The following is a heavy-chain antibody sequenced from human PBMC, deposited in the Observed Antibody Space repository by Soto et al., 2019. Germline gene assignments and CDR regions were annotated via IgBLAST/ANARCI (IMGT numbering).Heavy chain of an antibody. V-gene: IGHV3-30*03. D-gene: IGHD6-19*01. CDR1: GFTFSSYG. CDR2: TSYDGSNK. J-gene: IGHJ4*02. Sequence: LRLSCAASGFTFSSYGMHWVRQAPGKGLEWVVVTSYDGSNKYYADSVKGRFTISRDNSKNTLYLQMNSLRAEDTAVYYCARVGSGWYYFDYWGQGTLVTVST. CDR3: ARVGSGWYYFDY.